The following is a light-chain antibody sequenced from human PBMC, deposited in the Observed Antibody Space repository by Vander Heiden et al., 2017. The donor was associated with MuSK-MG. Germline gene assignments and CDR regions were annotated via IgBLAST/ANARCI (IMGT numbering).Light chain of an antibody. CDR1: QSIGSS. CDR3: HQSSSLPLT. CDR2: YAS. Sequence: EIVLTQSPDFQSVTPKEKVTITCRASQSIGSSLHWYQLKPDQSPKLLIKYASQSISGVPSRFRGTGSGTHFTLTISGLEPEDAAAYYCHQSSSLPLTFGGGTKLXMK. V-gene: IGKV6D-21*02. J-gene: IGKJ4*01.